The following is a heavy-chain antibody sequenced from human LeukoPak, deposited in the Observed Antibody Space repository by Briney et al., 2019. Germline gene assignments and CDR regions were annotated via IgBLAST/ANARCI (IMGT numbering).Heavy chain of an antibody. D-gene: IGHD4-17*01. CDR1: GFTFSTYA. V-gene: IGHV3-30-3*01. CDR2: ISYDGTNK. J-gene: IGHJ6*02. Sequence: GGSLRLSCTASGFTFSTYAMHWVRQAPGKGLEWVAVISYDGTNKYYADSMKGRFTISRDNSKNSLYLQMNSLRAEDTAVYYCARCRFPDYGDAYYYYGMDVWGQGTMVTVSS. CDR3: ARCRFPDYGDAYYYYGMDV.